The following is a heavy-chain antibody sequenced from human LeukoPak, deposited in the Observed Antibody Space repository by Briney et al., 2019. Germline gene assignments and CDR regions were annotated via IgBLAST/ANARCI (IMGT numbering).Heavy chain of an antibody. CDR2: INPNSGGT. Sequence: ASVKVSCKASGYTFTGYYMHWVRQAPGQGREWMGRINPNSGGTNYAQKFQGRVTMTRDTSISTAYMELSRLRSDDTAVYYCARGHMVRGVINIFDYWGQGTLVTVSS. J-gene: IGHJ4*02. V-gene: IGHV1-2*06. CDR1: GYTFTGYY. D-gene: IGHD3-10*01. CDR3: ARGHMVRGVINIFDY.